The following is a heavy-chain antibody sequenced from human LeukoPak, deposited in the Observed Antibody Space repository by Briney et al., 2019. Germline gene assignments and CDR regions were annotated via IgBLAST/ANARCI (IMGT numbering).Heavy chain of an antibody. D-gene: IGHD5-12*01. CDR3: AKGGGYSGYEIFDY. Sequence: PGGSLRLSCAASGFTFSSYAMSWVRQAPGKGLEWVSAISGSGGSTYYADSVKGRFTISRDNSKNTLSLQMNSLRAEDTAVYYCAKGGGYSGYEIFDYWGQGTLVTVSS. V-gene: IGHV3-23*01. CDR1: GFTFSSYA. J-gene: IGHJ4*02. CDR2: ISGSGGST.